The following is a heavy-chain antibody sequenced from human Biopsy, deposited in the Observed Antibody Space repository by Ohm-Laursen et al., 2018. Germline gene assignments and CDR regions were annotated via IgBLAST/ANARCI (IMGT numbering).Heavy chain of an antibody. CDR3: ARDRGYYSDRTVPGYFDL. CDR1: GGSISSYY. V-gene: IGHV4-59*01. CDR2: VYYTGST. Sequence: GTLSLTCAVSGGSISSYYWSWIRQPPGKGLQWIGYVYYTGSTDYNPSLQSRVTISVDTSKNHFSLRLRSVTPADTAIYYCARDRGYYSDRTVPGYFDLWGRGTLVTVSS. J-gene: IGHJ2*01. D-gene: IGHD3-22*01.